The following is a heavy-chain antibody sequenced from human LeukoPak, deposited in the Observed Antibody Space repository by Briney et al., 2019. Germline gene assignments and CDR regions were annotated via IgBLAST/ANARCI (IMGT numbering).Heavy chain of an antibody. CDR3: ARANYYDILTGYYYDAFDI. V-gene: IGHV4-30-2*01. D-gene: IGHD3-9*01. CDR1: GGSISSGGYS. J-gene: IGHJ3*02. Sequence: SETLSLTCAVSGGSISSGGYSWSWIRQPPGKGLEWIGYIYHSGSTYYNPSLKSRVTISVDRSKNQFSLKLSSVTAADTAVYYCARANYYDILTGYYYDAFDIWGQGTMVTVSS. CDR2: IYHSGST.